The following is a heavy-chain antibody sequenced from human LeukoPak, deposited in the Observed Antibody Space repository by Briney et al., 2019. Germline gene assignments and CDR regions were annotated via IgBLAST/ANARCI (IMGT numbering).Heavy chain of an antibody. CDR3: AVGDSGYDYPNWFDP. CDR1: GFTFSSYS. D-gene: IGHD5-12*01. CDR2: ISSSSSTI. Sequence: GSLRLSCAAFGFTFSSYSMNWVRQAPGKGLEWVSYISSSSSTIYYADSVKGRFTISRDNAKNSLYLQMNSLRAEDTAVYYCAVGDSGYDYPNWFDPWGQGTLVTVSS. V-gene: IGHV3-48*01. J-gene: IGHJ5*02.